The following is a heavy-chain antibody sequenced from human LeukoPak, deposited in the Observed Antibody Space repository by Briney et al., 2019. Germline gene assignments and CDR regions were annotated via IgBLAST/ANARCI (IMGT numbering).Heavy chain of an antibody. Sequence: PGGSLRLSCAASGFTFSSYGMHWVRQAPGKGLEWEAVISYDGSNKYYADSVKGRFTVSRDNSKNTLYLQMNSLRAEDTAVYYCAKGRITMSDAFDIWGQGTMVTVSS. CDR2: ISYDGSNK. J-gene: IGHJ3*02. V-gene: IGHV3-30*18. CDR3: AKGRITMSDAFDI. CDR1: GFTFSSYG. D-gene: IGHD3-22*01.